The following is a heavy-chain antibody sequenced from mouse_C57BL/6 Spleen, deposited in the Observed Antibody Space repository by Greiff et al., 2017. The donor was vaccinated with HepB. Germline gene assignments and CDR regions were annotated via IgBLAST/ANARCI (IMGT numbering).Heavy chain of an antibody. CDR3: AREGYYGSSYGFAY. V-gene: IGHV5-4*01. J-gene: IGHJ3*01. Sequence: EVKLVESGGGLVKPGGSLKLSCAASGFTFSSYAMSWVRQTPEKRLEWVATISDGGSYTNYPDNVKGRFTISRDNAKNNRYLQMSHLKSEDTAMYYCAREGYYGSSYGFAYWGQGTLVTVSA. D-gene: IGHD1-1*01. CDR1: GFTFSSYA. CDR2: ISDGGSYT.